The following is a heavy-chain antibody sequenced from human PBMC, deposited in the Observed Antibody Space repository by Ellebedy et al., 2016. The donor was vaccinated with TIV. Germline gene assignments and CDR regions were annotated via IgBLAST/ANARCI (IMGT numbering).Heavy chain of an antibody. J-gene: IGHJ4*02. CDR1: GFSLNTSGLG. CDR3: TQANWGCFDY. V-gene: IGHV2-5*02. Sequence: SGPTLVNPTQTLTLTCTFYGFSLNTSGLGVGWIRQTPGKSLEWLALISWDDVKRYSPSLKNRLTITKDTSKNQVVLTMTNMDPLDTATFYCTQANWGCFDYWGQGTLVIVSS. D-gene: IGHD7-27*01. CDR2: ISWDDVK.